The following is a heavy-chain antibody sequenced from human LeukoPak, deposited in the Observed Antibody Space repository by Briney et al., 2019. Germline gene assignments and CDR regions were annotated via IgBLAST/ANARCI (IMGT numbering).Heavy chain of an antibody. Sequence: SETLSLTCTVSGGSISSSSYYWGWIRQPPGTGLEWIGSSYYSGSTYYNPSLKSRLTISVATSKNQFSLKLRSVTAADTAVYYCARQRYCSSTSCSYGDWFDPWGQGTLVTVSS. V-gene: IGHV4-39*01. J-gene: IGHJ5*02. D-gene: IGHD2-2*01. CDR1: GGSISSSSYY. CDR3: ARQRYCSSTSCSYGDWFDP. CDR2: SYYSGST.